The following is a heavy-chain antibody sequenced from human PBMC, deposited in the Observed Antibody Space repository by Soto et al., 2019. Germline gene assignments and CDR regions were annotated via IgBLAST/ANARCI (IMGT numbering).Heavy chain of an antibody. CDR2: IYYSGST. Sequence: SETLSLTCTVSGGSISSSSYYWGWIRQPPGKGLEWIGSIYYSGSTYYNPSLKSRVTISVDTSKNQFSLKLSSVTAADAAVYYRPRKSVGRYYGFQILTWFAGWGHGNLVNVS. V-gene: IGHV4-39*01. CDR1: GGSISSSSYY. D-gene: IGHD3-10*01. J-gene: IGHJ4*01. CDR3: PRKSVGRYYGFQILTWFAG.